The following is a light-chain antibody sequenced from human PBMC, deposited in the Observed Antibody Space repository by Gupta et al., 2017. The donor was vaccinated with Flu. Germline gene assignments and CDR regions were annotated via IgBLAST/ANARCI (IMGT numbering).Light chain of an antibody. CDR2: WAS. CDR1: QSVLYSSNNKNY. V-gene: IGKV4-1*01. J-gene: IGKJ2*01. Sequence: LGERATINCKSSQSVLYSSNNKNYLAWYQQKPGQPPKLLIYWASTRESGVPDRFSGSGSGTDFTLTISSLQAEDVAVYYCQQYYTTPAYTFGQGTKLEIK. CDR3: QQYYTTPAYT.